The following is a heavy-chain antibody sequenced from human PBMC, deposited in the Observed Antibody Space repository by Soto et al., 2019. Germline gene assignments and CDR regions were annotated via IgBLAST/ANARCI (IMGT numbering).Heavy chain of an antibody. J-gene: IGHJ6*02. CDR3: ARDRPYYDFWSGYEVTHYYGMDV. CDR2: IYYSGST. V-gene: IGHV4-59*01. CDR1: GGSISSYY. D-gene: IGHD3-3*01. Sequence: TVSGGSISSYYWSWIRQPPGKGLEWIGYIYYSGSTNYNPSLKSRVTISVDTSKNQFSLKLSSVTAADTAVYYCARDRPYYDFWSGYEVTHYYGMDVWGQGTTVTVSS.